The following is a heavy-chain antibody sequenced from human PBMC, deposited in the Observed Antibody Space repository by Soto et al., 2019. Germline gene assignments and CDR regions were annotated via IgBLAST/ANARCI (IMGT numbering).Heavy chain of an antibody. Sequence: SETLSLTCTVSGGSVNSDSYYWSWIRQPPGKGLEWIRYIYYTGSTNYNPSLESRVTISVDTSRNQFSLKLSSVTAADTAVFYCAREFSNTPEAFDSWGQGALVTVSS. CDR3: AREFSNTPEAFDS. CDR2: IYYTGST. D-gene: IGHD3-3*02. CDR1: GGSVNSDSYY. V-gene: IGHV4-61*01. J-gene: IGHJ4*02.